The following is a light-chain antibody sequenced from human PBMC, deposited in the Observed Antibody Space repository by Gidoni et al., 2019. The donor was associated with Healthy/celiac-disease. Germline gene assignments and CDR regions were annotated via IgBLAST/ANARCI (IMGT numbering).Light chain of an antibody. CDR3: QQSYSTLALT. CDR1: QSISTY. CDR2: AAS. V-gene: IGKV1-39*01. Sequence: DIQMTQSPSSLSASVGDRVTITCRASQSISTYLHWYQQKPGKAPKLLIYAASSLQSGVPSRFSGSVSGTDFTLTISSLQPEDFATYYCQQSYSTLALTFGGGTKVEIK. J-gene: IGKJ4*01.